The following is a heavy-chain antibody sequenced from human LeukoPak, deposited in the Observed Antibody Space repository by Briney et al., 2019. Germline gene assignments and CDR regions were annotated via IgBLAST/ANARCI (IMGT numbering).Heavy chain of an antibody. CDR2: INPDSGGT. D-gene: IGHD3-9*01. CDR3: ARGFDWLEYYFDY. V-gene: IGHV1-2*02. Sequence: ASVKVSCKASGYTFTGYYIHWARQAPGQGLEWMGWINPDSGGTNYAQKFQGRVTMTRDTSISTAYMELSRLRSDDTALYYCARGFDWLEYYFDYWGQGTLVTVSS. CDR1: GYTFTGYY. J-gene: IGHJ4*02.